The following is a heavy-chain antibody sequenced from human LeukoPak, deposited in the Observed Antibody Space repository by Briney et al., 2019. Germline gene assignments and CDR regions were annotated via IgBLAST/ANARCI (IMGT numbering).Heavy chain of an antibody. J-gene: IGHJ4*02. CDR3: AKGGSSGWRYFDY. V-gene: IGHV3-30*02. Sequence: GGSLRLSCAASGFTFSSYGMHWVRQARCKGLEWVAFIRYDGSNKYYADSVKGRFTISRDNSKNTLYLQMNSLRAEDTAVYYCAKGGSSGWRYFDYWGQGTLVTVSS. D-gene: IGHD6-19*01. CDR1: GFTFSSYG. CDR2: IRYDGSNK.